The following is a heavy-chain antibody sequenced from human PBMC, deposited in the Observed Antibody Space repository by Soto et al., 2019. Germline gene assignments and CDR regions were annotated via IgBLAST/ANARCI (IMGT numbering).Heavy chain of an antibody. V-gene: IGHV1-69*12. CDR3: ARADRYYDFWSGPNWFDP. CDR2: IIPIFGTA. Sequence: QVQLVQSGAEVKKPGSSVKVSCKASGGTFSSYAISWVRHAPGQGLEWMGGIIPIFGTANYAQKFQGRVTITADESTSTAYMELSSLRSEDTAVYYCARADRYYDFWSGPNWFDPWGQGTLVTVSS. J-gene: IGHJ5*02. CDR1: GGTFSSYA. D-gene: IGHD3-3*01.